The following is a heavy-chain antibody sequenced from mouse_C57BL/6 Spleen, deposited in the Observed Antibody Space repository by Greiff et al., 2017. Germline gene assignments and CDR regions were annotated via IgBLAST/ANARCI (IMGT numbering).Heavy chain of an antibody. D-gene: IGHD2-5*01. J-gene: IGHJ2*01. CDR3: TRYSNYDYFDY. CDR1: GYTFTDYE. Sequence: VKLMESGAELVRPGASVTLSCKASGYTFTDYEMHWVKQTPVHGLEWIGAIDPETGGTAYNQKFKGKAILTADKSSSTAYMELRSLTSEDSAVYYCTRYSNYDYFDYWGQGTTLTVSS. CDR2: IDPETGGT. V-gene: IGHV1-15*01.